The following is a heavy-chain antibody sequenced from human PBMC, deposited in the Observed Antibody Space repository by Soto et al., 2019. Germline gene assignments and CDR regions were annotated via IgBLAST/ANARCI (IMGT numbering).Heavy chain of an antibody. CDR2: LYPDGRA. J-gene: IGHJ4*03. D-gene: IGHD3-22*01. Sequence: VCQSHSCAASGFTVSGNCLTWVGQAPGKGLKWVSVLYPDGRAYYADSVNGRFTISTDNSKNSVYLQLDSLRVEDTALYYCVEARCYYTLSGSFGYCY. CDR3: VEARCYYTLSGSFGYCY. V-gene: IGHV3-53*01. CDR1: GFTVSGNC.